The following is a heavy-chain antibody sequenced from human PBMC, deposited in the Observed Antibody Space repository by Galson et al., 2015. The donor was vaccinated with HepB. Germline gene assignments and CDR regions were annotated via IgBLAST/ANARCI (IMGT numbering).Heavy chain of an antibody. CDR2: ISGSGGST. V-gene: IGHV3-23*01. CDR1: GFTFSSYA. D-gene: IGHD5-18*01. CDR3: AKDSGIQPGTGWLGY. Sequence: SLRLSCAASGFTFSSYAMSWVRQAPGKGLEWVSAISGSGGSTYYADSVKGRFTISRDNSKNTLYLQMNSLRAEDTAVYYCAKDSGIQPGTGWLGYWGQGTLVTVSS. J-gene: IGHJ4*02.